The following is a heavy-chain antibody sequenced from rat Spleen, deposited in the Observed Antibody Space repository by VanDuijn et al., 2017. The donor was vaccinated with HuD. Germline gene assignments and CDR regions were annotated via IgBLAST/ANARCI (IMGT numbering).Heavy chain of an antibody. CDR1: GYSITSNY. Sequence: EVQLQESGPGLVKPSQSLSLTCSVTGYSITSNYWGWIRKFPGNKMEWMGYISYSGSTSYNPSLKSRISITRDTSKNQFFLQLNSVTTEDTATYYCTTYSDYATSPFAYWGRGALVTVSS. CDR3: TTYSDYATSPFAY. V-gene: IGHV3-1*01. D-gene: IGHD1-6*01. J-gene: IGHJ3*01. CDR2: ISYSGST.